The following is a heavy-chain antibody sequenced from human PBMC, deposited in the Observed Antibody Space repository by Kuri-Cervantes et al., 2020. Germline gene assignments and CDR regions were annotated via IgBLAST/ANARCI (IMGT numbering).Heavy chain of an antibody. Sequence: SETLSLTCTVSGGSITDNRWWSWVRQSPGKGLEWIGEIHHSESTNFNTSLRSRVSFSIDKSSNRFSLQMTSVTAADTAMYYCARGSYDYGDPAHLDSWGQGTLVTVSS. J-gene: IGHJ4*02. D-gene: IGHD4-17*01. CDR3: ARGSYDYGDPAHLDS. CDR2: IHHSEST. CDR1: GGSITDNRW. V-gene: IGHV4-4*02.